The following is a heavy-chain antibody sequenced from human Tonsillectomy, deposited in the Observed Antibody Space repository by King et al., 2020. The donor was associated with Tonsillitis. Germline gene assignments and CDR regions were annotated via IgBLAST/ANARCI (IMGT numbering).Heavy chain of an antibody. V-gene: IGHV6-1*01. D-gene: IGHD6-13*01. CDR2: TYYRSKWYN. CDR1: GDSVSSNSSA. CDR3: ARVLAADGPIDY. Sequence: VQLQQSGPGLVKPSQTLSLTCAISGDSVSSNSSAWNWIRQSPSRGLEWLGRTYYRSKWYNDYAVSLKSRITINPVTSKNPFSLQLNSVTPEDTSVYCCARVLAADGPIDYWGQGTLVTVSS. J-gene: IGHJ4*02.